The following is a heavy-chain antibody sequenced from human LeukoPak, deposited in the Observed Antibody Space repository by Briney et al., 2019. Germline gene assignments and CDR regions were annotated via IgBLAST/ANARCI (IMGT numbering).Heavy chain of an antibody. CDR3: ARGGIVYYYGSGNYYMDV. J-gene: IGHJ6*03. Sequence: PGGSLRLSCAASGFTFSSYSMNWVRQAPGKGLEWVSYISSSSSTIYYADSVKGRFTISRDNAKNSLYLQMNSLRAEDTAVYYCARGGIVYYYGSGNYYMDVWGKGTTVTVSS. D-gene: IGHD3-10*01. V-gene: IGHV3-48*04. CDR2: ISSSSSTI. CDR1: GFTFSSYS.